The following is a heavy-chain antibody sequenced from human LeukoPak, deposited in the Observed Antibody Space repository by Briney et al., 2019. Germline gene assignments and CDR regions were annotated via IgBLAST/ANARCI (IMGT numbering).Heavy chain of an antibody. J-gene: IGHJ4*02. CDR3: VRDHSGYSYGYLY. CDR2: ISVSGTTI. CDR1: GFTFSDYE. D-gene: IGHD5-18*01. Sequence: GGSLRLSCAASGFTFSDYEMNWVRQAPGKGLEWLSHISVSGTTIHYADSMKGRFTISRDNAKNSLHLQMNGLRAEDTAVYYCVRDHSGYSYGYLYWGQGTLVTVSS. V-gene: IGHV3-48*03.